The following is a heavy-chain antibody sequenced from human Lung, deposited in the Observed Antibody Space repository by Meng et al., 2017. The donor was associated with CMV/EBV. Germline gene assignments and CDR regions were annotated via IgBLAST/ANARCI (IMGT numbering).Heavy chain of an antibody. CDR2: IYPGDSDT. Sequence: VSXKGSGYSFTSYWIGWVRQMPGKGLEWMGIIYPGDSDTRYSPSFQGQVTISADKSISTAYLQWSSLKASDTAMYYCARSGYCSSTSCDNWFDPWGQGTLVTVSS. CDR3: ARSGYCSSTSCDNWFDP. J-gene: IGHJ5*02. V-gene: IGHV5-51*01. D-gene: IGHD2-2*03. CDR1: GYSFTSYW.